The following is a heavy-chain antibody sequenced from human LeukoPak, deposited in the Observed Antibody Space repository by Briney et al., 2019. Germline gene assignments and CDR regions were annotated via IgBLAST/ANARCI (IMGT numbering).Heavy chain of an antibody. V-gene: IGHV1-69*05. J-gene: IGHJ2*01. CDR3: AREAEQMATVFDL. Sequence: SVKVSCKASGGTFSSYAISWVRQAPGQGLEWMGGIIPIFGTANYAQKFQGRVTITTDESTSTAYMELSSLRSEDTAVYYCAREAEQMATVFDLWGRGTLVTVSS. D-gene: IGHD5-24*01. CDR1: GGTFSSYA. CDR2: IIPIFGTA.